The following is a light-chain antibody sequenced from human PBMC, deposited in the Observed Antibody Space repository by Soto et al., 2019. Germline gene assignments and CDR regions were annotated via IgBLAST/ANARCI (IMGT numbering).Light chain of an antibody. Sequence: QSALTQPPSASGSPGQSVTISCTGTSSDVGGYNYVSWYQQYPGRASKLMFYEVTKRPSGVPDRFSGSKSGNTASLTVSGLQAEDEADYYCSSYAASNNFYFVFGGGTQLTVL. CDR1: SSDVGGYNY. J-gene: IGLJ3*02. CDR2: EVT. V-gene: IGLV2-8*01. CDR3: SSYAASNNFYFV.